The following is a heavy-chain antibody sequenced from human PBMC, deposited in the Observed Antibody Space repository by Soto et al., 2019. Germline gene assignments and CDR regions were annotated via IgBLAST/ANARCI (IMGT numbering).Heavy chain of an antibody. Sequence: QVQLEQSGGEVKQPGSSVRVSCKTSGGTFSTYAINWVRQAPGQGLEWMGAIIPLFGTADYSQTFQGRVTITADESTSTAYLELSSLIFDYTAVQFCSRPKGPYSSGYYYVDLWSQGTLVTVSS. V-gene: IGHV1-69*19. CDR1: GGTFSTYA. D-gene: IGHD6-19*01. CDR3: SRPKGPYSSGYYYVDL. J-gene: IGHJ4*02. CDR2: IIPLFGTA.